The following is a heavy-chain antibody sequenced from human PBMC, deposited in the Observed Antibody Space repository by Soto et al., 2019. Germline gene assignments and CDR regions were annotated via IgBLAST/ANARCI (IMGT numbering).Heavy chain of an antibody. D-gene: IGHD5-18*01. V-gene: IGHV3-53*01. CDR3: AMGYSYALFDP. J-gene: IGHJ5*02. Sequence: GGSLRLSCAASGFTVSSNYMSWVRQAPGKGLEWVSVIYSGGSTYYADSVKGRFTISRDNSKNTLYLQMNSLRAEDTAVYYCAMGYSYALFDPWGHGTRVTVSS. CDR1: GFTVSSNY. CDR2: IYSGGST.